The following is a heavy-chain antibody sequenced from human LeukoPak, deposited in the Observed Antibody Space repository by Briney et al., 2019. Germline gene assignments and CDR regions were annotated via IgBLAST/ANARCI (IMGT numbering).Heavy chain of an antibody. CDR2: IIPMLDIQ. J-gene: IGHJ4*02. CDR3: ASEPGATQYFDY. Sequence: GASVKVSGKASGGTFSSYVITWVRQAPGQGLEWMGRIIPMLDIQNYAQKFQGRVTITADKSTSTAYMELSSLRSEDTAVYCASEPGATQYFDYWGQGTLVTVSS. V-gene: IGHV1-69*04. D-gene: IGHD1-14*01. CDR1: GGTFSSYV.